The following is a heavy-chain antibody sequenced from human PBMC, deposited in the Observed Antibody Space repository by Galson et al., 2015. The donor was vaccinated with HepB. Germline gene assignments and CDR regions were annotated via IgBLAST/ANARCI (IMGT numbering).Heavy chain of an antibody. CDR2: ISGSGADT. Sequence: SLRLSCAASGFFFGDFALTWVRQAPGMGLEWVSAISGSGADTYYGDSVKGRFTISRDNSKSTLYLQMNSLRAEDTAIYYCARNSARGVSSGWDKVRYWGQGTLVTVSS. CDR1: GFFFGDFA. D-gene: IGHD6-19*01. J-gene: IGHJ4*02. CDR3: ARNSARGVSSGWDKVRY. V-gene: IGHV3-23*01.